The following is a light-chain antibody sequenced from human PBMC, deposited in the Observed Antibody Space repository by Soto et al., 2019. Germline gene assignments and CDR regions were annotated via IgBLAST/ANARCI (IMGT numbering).Light chain of an antibody. Sequence: QSALTQPASVSGSPGQSITISCTGTSSDVGAYNYVSWYQQHPGKPPQLIIYEVSDRPSGVSNRFSGSKSGNTASLTISGLHAEDEAVYYCSSFAGSRVLVLGGGTKLTVL. CDR1: SSDVGAYNY. CDR2: EVS. CDR3: SSFAGSRVLV. V-gene: IGLV2-14*01. J-gene: IGLJ2*01.